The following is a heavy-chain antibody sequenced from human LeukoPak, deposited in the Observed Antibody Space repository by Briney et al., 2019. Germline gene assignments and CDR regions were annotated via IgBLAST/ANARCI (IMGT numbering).Heavy chain of an antibody. CDR1: GFTFSSYA. J-gene: IGHJ4*02. D-gene: IGHD3-9*01. Sequence: GGSLRLSCAASGFTFSSYAMSWVRQAPGKGLEWVSAISGSGGSTYYADSVKGRFTISRGNSKNTLYLQMNSLRAEDTAVYYCAKTKNVLRYFDWLSDPLYYFDYWGQGTLVTVSS. CDR2: ISGSGGST. V-gene: IGHV3-23*01. CDR3: AKTKNVLRYFDWLSDPLYYFDY.